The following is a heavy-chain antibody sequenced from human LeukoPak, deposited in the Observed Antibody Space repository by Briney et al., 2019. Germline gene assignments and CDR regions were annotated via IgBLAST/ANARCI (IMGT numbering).Heavy chain of an antibody. Sequence: GASVKVSCKASGGTFSSYAISWVRQAPGQGLEWMGRIIPILGIANYAQKFQGRVTITADKSTSTAYMELSSLRSEDTAVYYCARALSVTTTGLYYYYGMDVWGQGTTVTVSS. D-gene: IGHD4-17*01. CDR2: IIPILGIA. J-gene: IGHJ6*02. CDR1: GGTFSSYA. CDR3: ARALSVTTTGLYYYYGMDV. V-gene: IGHV1-69*04.